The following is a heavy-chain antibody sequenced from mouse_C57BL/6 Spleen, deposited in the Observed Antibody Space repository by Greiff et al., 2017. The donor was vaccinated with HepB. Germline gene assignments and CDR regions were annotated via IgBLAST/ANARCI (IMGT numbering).Heavy chain of an antibody. CDR2: IDPEDGET. CDR1: GFNIKDYY. D-gene: IGHD1-1*01. V-gene: IGHV14-2*01. CDR3: ARSKDYGSHYYAMDY. J-gene: IGHJ4*01. Sequence: EVMLVESGAELVKPGASVKLSCTASGFNIKDYYMHWVKQRTEQGLEWIGRIDPEDGETKYAPKFQGKATITADTSSNTAYLQLSSLTSEDTAVYYCARSKDYGSHYYAMDYWGQGTSVTVSS.